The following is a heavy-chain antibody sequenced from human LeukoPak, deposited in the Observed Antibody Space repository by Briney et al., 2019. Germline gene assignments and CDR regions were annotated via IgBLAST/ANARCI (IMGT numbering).Heavy chain of an antibody. D-gene: IGHD3-10*01. V-gene: IGHV3-11*04. J-gene: IGHJ4*02. CDR1: GLTFSDYY. Sequence: GGSLRLSCAASGLTFSDYYMSWIRQAPGKGLEWVSYISSSGSTIYYADSVKGRFTISRDNAKNTLYLQMNSLRAEDTAVYYCAREIWFGDGDYWGQGTLVTVSS. CDR2: ISSSGSTI. CDR3: AREIWFGDGDY.